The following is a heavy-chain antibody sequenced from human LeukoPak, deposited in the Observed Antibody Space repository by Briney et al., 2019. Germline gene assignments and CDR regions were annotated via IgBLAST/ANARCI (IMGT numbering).Heavy chain of an antibody. J-gene: IGHJ4*02. CDR1: GGSISSYY. CDR3: AREYDPEYYFDY. D-gene: IGHD1-1*01. V-gene: IGHV4-38-2*02. Sequence: PSETLSLTCTVSGGSISSYYWSWIRQPPGKGLEWIGSIYHSGSTYYNPSLKSRVTISVDTSKNQFSLKLSSVTAADTAVYYCAREYDPEYYFDYWGQGTLVTVSS. CDR2: IYHSGST.